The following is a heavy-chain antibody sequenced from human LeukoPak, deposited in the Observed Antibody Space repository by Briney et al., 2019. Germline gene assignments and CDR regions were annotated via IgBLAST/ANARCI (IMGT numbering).Heavy chain of an antibody. J-gene: IGHJ3*02. CDR1: GYTFTGYY. V-gene: IGHV1-18*04. CDR3: ARGKQWLRSDAFDI. Sequence: ASVKVSCKASGYTFTGYYMHWVRQAPGQGLEWMGWISTYNGNTNYAQKLQGRVTMTTDTSTNTVYMELRSLRSDDTAVYYCARGKQWLRSDAFDIWGQGTMVTVSS. D-gene: IGHD6-19*01. CDR2: ISTYNGNT.